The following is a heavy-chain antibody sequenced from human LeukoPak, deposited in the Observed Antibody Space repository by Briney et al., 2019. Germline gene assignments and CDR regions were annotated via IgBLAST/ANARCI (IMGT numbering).Heavy chain of an antibody. V-gene: IGHV3-73*01. Sequence: PGGSLKLSCAASGFTFSGSAMHWVRQASGKGLEWVGRIRSKANSYATAYAASVKGRFTISRDDSKNTAYLQMNSLKTEDTAVYYCTRHPSRDGYKHFDYWGQETLVTVSS. D-gene: IGHD5-24*01. CDR3: TRHPSRDGYKHFDY. CDR2: IRSKANSYAT. CDR1: GFTFSGSA. J-gene: IGHJ4*02.